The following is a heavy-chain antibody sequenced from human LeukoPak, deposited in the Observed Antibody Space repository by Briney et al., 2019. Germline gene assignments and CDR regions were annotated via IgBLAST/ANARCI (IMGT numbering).Heavy chain of an antibody. CDR2: ISWNSGSI. Sequence: GRSLRLSCAASGFTFDDYAMHWVRQAPGKGLEWVSGISWNSGSIGYADSVKGRFTISRDNAKNSLYLQMNSLRAEDTAVYYCAREDYDFWRDDAFDIWGQGTMVTVSS. D-gene: IGHD3-3*01. J-gene: IGHJ3*02. CDR3: AREDYDFWRDDAFDI. V-gene: IGHV3-9*01. CDR1: GFTFDDYA.